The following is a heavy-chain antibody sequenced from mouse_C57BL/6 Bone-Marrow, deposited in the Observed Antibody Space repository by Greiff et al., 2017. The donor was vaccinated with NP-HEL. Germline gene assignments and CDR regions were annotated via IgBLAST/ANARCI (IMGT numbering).Heavy chain of an antibody. J-gene: IGHJ2*01. V-gene: IGHV1-81*01. CDR1: GYTFTSYG. CDR2: IYPRSGNT. Sequence: VQVVESGAELARPGASVKLSCKASGYTFTSYGISWVQQVTGQGLEWIGEIYPRSGNTYYNEKFKGKVILTADKSSSTAYMELRCRTSEDSVVYFCAILGYWGQGTTLTVSS. CDR3: AILGY.